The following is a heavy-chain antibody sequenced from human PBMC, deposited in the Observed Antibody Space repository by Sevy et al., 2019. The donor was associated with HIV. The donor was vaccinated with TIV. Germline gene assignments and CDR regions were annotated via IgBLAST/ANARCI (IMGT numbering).Heavy chain of an antibody. CDR1: GGSINSGGYY. J-gene: IGHJ3*02. D-gene: IGHD3-10*01. CDR2: IYYSGNT. CDR3: ARVNWGGMVRGLTFLDI. Sequence: SETLSLTCTVSGGSINSGGYYWSWIRQHPGKGLEWIGHIYYSGNTYFNPSLKSRLSISVDTSKNQFSLKLSSVTAADTAVYYCARVNWGGMVRGLTFLDIWGQGTMVTVSS. V-gene: IGHV4-31*03.